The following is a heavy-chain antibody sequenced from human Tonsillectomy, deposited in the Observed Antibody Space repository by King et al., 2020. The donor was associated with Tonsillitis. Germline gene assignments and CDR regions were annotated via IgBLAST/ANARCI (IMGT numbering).Heavy chain of an antibody. CDR1: GYSFTSYW. J-gene: IGHJ4*02. CDR2: IYPGDSET. D-gene: IGHD3-22*01. CDR3: ARRYYYASTGYYPFDY. V-gene: IGHV5-51*01. Sequence: QLVQSGAEVKKPGESLKISCKASGYSFTSYWIVWVRQMPGKGLECMGIIYPGDSETRYSPSFQGQVIISADKSISTAYLQWSSLKASDTAMYYCARRYYYASTGYYPFDYWGQGTLVTVSS.